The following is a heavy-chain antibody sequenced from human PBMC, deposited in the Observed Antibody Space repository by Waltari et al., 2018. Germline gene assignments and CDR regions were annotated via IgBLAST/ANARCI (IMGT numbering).Heavy chain of an antibody. D-gene: IGHD5-18*01. V-gene: IGHV3-66*02. J-gene: IGHJ4*02. CDR2: MYPPGSA. Sequence: DVQLAESGGGLVHPGGSLRLSCAASGFTVSSTHMSWGRQSPGKGLELVTVMYPPGSADNADAVEGRFSISRDISQNTVHLQMNNLRLEDTAIYYCARARDEHTAMVFFDLWGQGTVVTVSS. CDR1: GFTVSSTH. CDR3: ARARDEHTAMVFFDL.